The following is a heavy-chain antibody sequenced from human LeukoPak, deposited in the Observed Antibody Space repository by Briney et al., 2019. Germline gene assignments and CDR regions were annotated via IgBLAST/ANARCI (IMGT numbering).Heavy chain of an antibody. CDR1: GYTFTSYW. CDR3: VRSSWCDADF. D-gene: IGHD6-13*01. V-gene: IGHV5-51*01. Sequence: GESLKISCKGSGYTFTSYWIGWVRQMPGKGLECMGIIHPGDSDTRYSPSFQGQVTISADKSISTAYLQWSSLKASDTAMYYCVRSSWCDADFWGQGTLVTVSS. J-gene: IGHJ4*02. CDR2: IHPGDSDT.